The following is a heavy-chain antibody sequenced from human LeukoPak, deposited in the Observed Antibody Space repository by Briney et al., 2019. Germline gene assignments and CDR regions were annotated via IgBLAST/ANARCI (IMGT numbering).Heavy chain of an antibody. Sequence: SETLSPTCTVSGGSVISGSYYWSWVRQPPGKGLQWIGYIYYSGSTKYNPSLRSRVTISVDTSKNQFSLRLSSVTAADTAVYFCASAIVSTPYYFDYWGQGTLVTVSS. D-gene: IGHD5/OR15-5a*01. CDR3: ASAIVSTPYYFDY. J-gene: IGHJ4*02. CDR2: IYYSGST. CDR1: GGSVISGSYY. V-gene: IGHV4-61*01.